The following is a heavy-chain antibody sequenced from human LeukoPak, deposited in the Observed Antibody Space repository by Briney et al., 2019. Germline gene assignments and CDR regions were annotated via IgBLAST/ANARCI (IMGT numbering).Heavy chain of an antibody. D-gene: IGHD3-22*01. CDR2: SKSITDGGTL. CDR3: TTEPPSYYYATGYFDY. CDR1: GFPFSHAW. J-gene: IGHJ4*02. V-gene: IGHV3-15*01. Sequence: KPGGYLRLSCAASGFPFSHAWMNWVRQAAARGVEWVGRSKSITDGGTLDYAPPVKGRLTLSRDDSKNTVDLQMNNLKYEDTAVYYCTTEPPSYYYATGYFDYWGQGILVTVSS.